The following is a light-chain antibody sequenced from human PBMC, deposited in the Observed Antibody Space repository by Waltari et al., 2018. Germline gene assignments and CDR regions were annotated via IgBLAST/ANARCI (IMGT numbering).Light chain of an antibody. J-gene: IGKJ2*01. CDR1: QSISTW. Sequence: DIQMTQSPSTLSASVGDRVTITCRASQSISTWLAWYQQKAGEAPKLLIYKASSLETGVPSRFSGSGSGTEFTLTISSLQPDDFATYYCQRYNTLYTFGQGTKLEIK. CDR2: KAS. V-gene: IGKV1-5*03. CDR3: QRYNTLYT.